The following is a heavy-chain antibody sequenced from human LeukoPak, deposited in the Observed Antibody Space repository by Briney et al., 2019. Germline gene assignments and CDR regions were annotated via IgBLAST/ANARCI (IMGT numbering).Heavy chain of an antibody. V-gene: IGHV3-23*01. CDR1: GFTFSSYA. Sequence: GGSLRLSCAASGFTFSSYAMTWVRQAPGKGLEWVSAISDRDHNTYYADSVKGRFTISRDNSKNTLYLQMNSLRAEDTAVYYCAKGGLSRAGLDFWGQGTLVTVSS. CDR2: ISDRDHNT. D-gene: IGHD5/OR15-5a*01. J-gene: IGHJ4*02. CDR3: AKGGLSRAGLDF.